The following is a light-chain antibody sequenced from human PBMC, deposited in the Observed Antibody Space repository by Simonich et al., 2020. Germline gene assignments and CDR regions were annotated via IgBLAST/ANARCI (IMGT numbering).Light chain of an antibody. Sequence: QSALTQPASVSGSPGQSITIPCTGTSSDVGSYNLGSWYQQHPGKAPKLMIYEGSKRPSGVSNRFSGSKSGNTASLTISGLQAEDEADYYCCSYAGRSTVVFGGGTKLTVL. CDR2: EGS. J-gene: IGLJ2*01. CDR1: SSDVGSYNL. V-gene: IGLV2-23*01. CDR3: CSYAGRSTVV.